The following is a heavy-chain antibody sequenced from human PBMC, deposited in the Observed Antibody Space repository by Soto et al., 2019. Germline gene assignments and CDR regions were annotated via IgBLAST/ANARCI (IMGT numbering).Heavy chain of an antibody. V-gene: IGHV3-30*03. CDR3: TRGRENYSYFDY. Sequence: GGSLRLSCAASGFTFSSYGLHWVRQAPGKGLEWVAVISYDGSNKYYADSVKGRFTLSRDNAKNTVFLQMSSLRAEDTAVYYCTRGRENYSYFDYWGQGIVVTVSS. J-gene: IGHJ4*02. CDR2: ISYDGSNK. D-gene: IGHD1-26*01. CDR1: GFTFSSYG.